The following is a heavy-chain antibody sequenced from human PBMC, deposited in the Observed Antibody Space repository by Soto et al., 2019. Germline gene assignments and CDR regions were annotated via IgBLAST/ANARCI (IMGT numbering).Heavy chain of an antibody. V-gene: IGHV1-18*01. Sequence: QVQLVQSGAEVKEPGASVKVSCKASGYSFATYGLSWVRQAPGEGLEWMGWINPYNGYRDYAQKFQGRITMTTDTSTRTAYRERGSLRSDDRAVFYCGRGGGPFSPFLFGCGGQGTLVTVS. J-gene: IGHJ4*02. CDR3: GRGGGPFSPFLFGC. CDR2: INPYNGYR. CDR1: GYSFATYG. D-gene: IGHD3-16*01.